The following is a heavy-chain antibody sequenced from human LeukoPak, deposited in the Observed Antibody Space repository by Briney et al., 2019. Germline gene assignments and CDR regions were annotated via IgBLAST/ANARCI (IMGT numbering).Heavy chain of an antibody. CDR3: ARGVPPYGSGSYSDY. V-gene: IGHV4-30-4*08. Sequence: PSETLSLTCTVSGGSISNYYWNWIRQPPGKGLEWIGYIYYSGSTYYNPSLKSRVTISVDTSKNQFSLKLSSVTAADTAVYYCARGVPPYGSGSYSDYWGQGTLVTVSS. CDR1: GGSISNYY. D-gene: IGHD3-10*01. CDR2: IYYSGST. J-gene: IGHJ4*02.